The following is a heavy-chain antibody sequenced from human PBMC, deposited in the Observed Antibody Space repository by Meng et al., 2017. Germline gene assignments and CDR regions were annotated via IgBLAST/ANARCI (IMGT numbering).Heavy chain of an antibody. J-gene: IGHJ5*02. CDR1: GYTFTSYE. D-gene: IGHD3-10*01. CDR2: MNPNSGNT. CDR3: ARGYYGSGLFDP. Sequence: GAEGKKPGASVKISCKPAGYTFTSYEINWVRQATGQGLEWMGWMNPNSGNTGYAQKFQGRVTITRNTSISTAYMELSSLRSEDTAVYYCARGYYGSGLFDPWGQGTLVTVSS. V-gene: IGHV1-8*03.